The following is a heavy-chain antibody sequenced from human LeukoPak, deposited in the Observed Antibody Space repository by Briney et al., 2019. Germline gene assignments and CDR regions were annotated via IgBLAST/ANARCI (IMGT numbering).Heavy chain of an antibody. CDR1: GGSLSSYY. J-gene: IGHJ4*02. CDR3: ARPPEGYAYYFDY. CDR2: IYYSGST. Sequence: SETLSLTCTVSGGSLSSYYWSWIRQPAGKGLEWIGYIYYSGSTYYNPSLKSRVTISVDTSKNQFSLKLSSVTAADTAVYYCARPPEGYAYYFDYWGQGTLVTVSS. V-gene: IGHV4-59*12. D-gene: IGHD2-2*01.